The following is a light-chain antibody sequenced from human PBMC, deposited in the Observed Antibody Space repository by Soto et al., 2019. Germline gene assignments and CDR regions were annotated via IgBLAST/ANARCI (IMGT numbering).Light chain of an antibody. J-gene: IGKJ4*01. CDR2: GAS. CDR1: QSVSSN. CDR3: QHDNNGPPLV. Sequence: EIVMTQSPATLSVSPGERATLSCSASQSVSSNLAWYQQKPGQAPRLLIYGASTRATGIPARFSGSGSGTEFTLSISSLQSEDFAVYYCQHDNNGPPLVFGGGTKVEIK. V-gene: IGKV3-15*01.